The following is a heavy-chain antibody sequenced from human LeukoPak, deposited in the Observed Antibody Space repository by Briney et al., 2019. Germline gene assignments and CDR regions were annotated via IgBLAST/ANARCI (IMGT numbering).Heavy chain of an antibody. D-gene: IGHD3-22*01. J-gene: IGHJ4*02. Sequence: GRSLRLSCAASGFTFDDYAMHWVRQAPGKGLEWVSGISWNSGSIGYADSVKGRFTISRDNAKNTLYLQMNSLRAEDTAVYYCARDAKYYYDSSGFGYWGQGTLVTVSS. CDR2: ISWNSGSI. V-gene: IGHV3-9*01. CDR3: ARDAKYYYDSSGFGY. CDR1: GFTFDDYA.